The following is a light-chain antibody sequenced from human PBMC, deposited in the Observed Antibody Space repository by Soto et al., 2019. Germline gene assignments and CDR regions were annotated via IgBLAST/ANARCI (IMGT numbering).Light chain of an antibody. CDR2: GVY. V-gene: IGKV3-20*01. J-gene: IGKJ1*01. CDR1: QTGNNNY. Sequence: IVLTQSPCTLSLSPGERATLSCRASQTGNNNYLAWYQHKSGQAPRLLIYGVYTRASGITDRFSGSGSGTEFTLTITRLEPEASAGYLCQHYCYSQWTFGQGTKVEIK. CDR3: QHYCYSQWT.